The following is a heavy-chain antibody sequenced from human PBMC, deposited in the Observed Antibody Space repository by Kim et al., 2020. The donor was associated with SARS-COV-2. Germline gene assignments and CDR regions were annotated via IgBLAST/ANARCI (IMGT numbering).Heavy chain of an antibody. J-gene: IGHJ4*02. V-gene: IGHV4-59*13. CDR1: GASISNYY. CDR3: ARGGTNQLAQV. Sequence: SGTLSLTCTVSGASISNYYWNWIRQPPGKELEWMGYIFYSGTTNYNPSLKSRVTISLDTSKNQFSLKLTSVTAADTAVYFCARGGTNQLAQVWGQGTLVT. D-gene: IGHD2-2*01. CDR2: IFYSGTT.